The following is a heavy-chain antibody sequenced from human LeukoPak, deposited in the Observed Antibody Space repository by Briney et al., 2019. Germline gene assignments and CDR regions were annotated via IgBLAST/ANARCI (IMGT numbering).Heavy chain of an antibody. CDR1: GYTFTGYY. Sequence: ASVKVSCKASGYTFTGYYMHWVRQAPGQGLEWMGWINPNSGGTNYAQKFQGRVTMTRNTSISTAYMELSSLRSEDTAVYYCARDVSSPSSWWFDPWGQGTLVIVSS. CDR2: INPNSGGT. V-gene: IGHV1-2*02. J-gene: IGHJ5*02. CDR3: ARDVSSPSSWWFDP. D-gene: IGHD2-2*01.